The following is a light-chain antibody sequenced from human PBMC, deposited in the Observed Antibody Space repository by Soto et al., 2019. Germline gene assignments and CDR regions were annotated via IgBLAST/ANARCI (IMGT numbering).Light chain of an antibody. J-gene: IGLJ1*01. V-gene: IGLV4-69*01. CDR3: QAWGTRYV. CDR1: SGHSSYA. Sequence: QSVLTQSPSASASLGASVKLTCTLSSGHSSYAIAWHQQQPEKGPRYLMKLNSDGSHSKGDEIPDRFSGSSAGAERYLTISSLQSEDEADYYCQAWGTRYVFGTGTKLTVL. CDR2: LNSDGSH.